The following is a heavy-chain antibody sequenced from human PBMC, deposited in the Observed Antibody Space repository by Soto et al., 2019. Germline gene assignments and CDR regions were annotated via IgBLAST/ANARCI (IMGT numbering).Heavy chain of an antibody. J-gene: IGHJ6*03. V-gene: IGHV3-73*01. CDR2: IRSKANNYAT. CDR1: GFTFSGSA. D-gene: IGHD2-21*01. Sequence: GSLRLSCAASGFTFSGSAMHWVRQASGKGLEWVGRIRSKANNYATAYAASVKGRFTISRDDSKNTAYLQMNSLKTEDTAVYFCTRWTVPHTGSFVDYYYMDVWGKGTTVTVSS. CDR3: TRWTVPHTGSFVDYYYMDV.